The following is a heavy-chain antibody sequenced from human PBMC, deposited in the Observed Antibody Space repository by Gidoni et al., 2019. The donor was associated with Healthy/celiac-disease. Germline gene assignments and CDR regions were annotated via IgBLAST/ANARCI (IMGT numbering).Heavy chain of an antibody. J-gene: IGHJ6*02. Sequence: QVQLQQWGAGLLKPSETLSLTCAVYGGSFSGYYWTWIRPPPGKGLEWIGEINHSGSTNYNPSLKSRVTISVDTSKNQFSLKLSSVTAADTAVYYCARGLGRRRGWGMDVWGQGTTVTVSS. CDR1: GGSFSGYY. V-gene: IGHV4-34*01. D-gene: IGHD3-10*01. CDR3: ARGLGRRRGWGMDV. CDR2: INHSGST.